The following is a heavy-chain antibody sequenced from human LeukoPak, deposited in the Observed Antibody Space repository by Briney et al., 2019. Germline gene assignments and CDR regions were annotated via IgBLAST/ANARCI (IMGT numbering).Heavy chain of an antibody. CDR3: ARWYSSGWYSDY. Sequence: GGSLRLSCAASGFSFSTYSMIWVRQAPGKGLEWVSSVSGTSEYIYYADSVRGRFTISRDNAKNTVYLQMNSLRAEDTAVYYCARWYSSGWYSDYWGQGTTVTVTS. CDR1: GFSFSTYS. D-gene: IGHD6-19*01. J-gene: IGHJ4*03. V-gene: IGHV3-21*06. CDR2: VSGTSEYI.